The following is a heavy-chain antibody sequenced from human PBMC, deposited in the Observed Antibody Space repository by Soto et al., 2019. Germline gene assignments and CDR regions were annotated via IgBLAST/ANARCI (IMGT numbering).Heavy chain of an antibody. D-gene: IGHD2-2*01. CDR2: IIPIFGTA. CDR1: GGTFSSYA. CDR3: ASVGYCSSTSCYYFDY. J-gene: IGHJ4*02. V-gene: IGHV1-69*13. Sequence: ASVKVSCKASGGTFSSYAISWVRQAPGQGLEWMGGIIPIFGTANYAQKFQGRVTITADESTSTAYMELSSLRSEDTAVYYCASVGYCSSTSCYYFDYWGQGTLVTVSS.